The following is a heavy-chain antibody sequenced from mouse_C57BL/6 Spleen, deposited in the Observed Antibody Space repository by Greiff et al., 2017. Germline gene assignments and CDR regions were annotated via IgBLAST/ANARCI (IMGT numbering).Heavy chain of an antibody. CDR2: IHPNSGST. J-gene: IGHJ4*01. CDR3: ARSNYEYYYAMDY. CDR1: GYTFTSYW. D-gene: IGHD2-4*01. Sequence: QVQLKQPGAELVKPGASVKLSCKASGYTFTSYWMHWVKQRPGQGLEWIGMIHPNSGSTNYNEKFKSKATLTVDKSSSTAYMQLSSLTSEDSAVYYCARSNYEYYYAMDYWGQGTSVTVSS. V-gene: IGHV1-64*01.